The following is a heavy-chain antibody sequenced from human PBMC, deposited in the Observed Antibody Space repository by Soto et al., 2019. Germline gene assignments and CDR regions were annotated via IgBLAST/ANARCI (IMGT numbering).Heavy chain of an antibody. CDR3: ATPVDTAMGAFDI. Sequence: SVKVSCKVSGYTLPELSMHWVRQAPGKGLEWMGGFDPEDGETIYAQKFQGRVTMTEDTSTDTAYMELSSLRSEDTAVYYCATPVDTAMGAFDIWGQGTMVTVSS. J-gene: IGHJ3*02. D-gene: IGHD5-18*01. CDR2: FDPEDGET. V-gene: IGHV1-24*01. CDR1: GYTLPELS.